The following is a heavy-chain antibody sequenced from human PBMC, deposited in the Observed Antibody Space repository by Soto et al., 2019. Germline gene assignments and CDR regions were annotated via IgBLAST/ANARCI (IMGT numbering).Heavy chain of an antibody. D-gene: IGHD3-16*01. CDR2: ISATGGGT. V-gene: IGHV3-23*01. CDR1: GFKFSNYA. Sequence: EVQILASGGGLGQPGGSLRLSCAASGFKFSNYAMSWVRQAPGKGLEWVSLISATGGGTYYADSVKGRFTISRDNSHNTLYLQVHSLTAEDTAVYYCAKDRREGGNSAFYFDFWGQGAQVTVSS. CDR3: AKDRREGGNSAFYFDF. J-gene: IGHJ4*02.